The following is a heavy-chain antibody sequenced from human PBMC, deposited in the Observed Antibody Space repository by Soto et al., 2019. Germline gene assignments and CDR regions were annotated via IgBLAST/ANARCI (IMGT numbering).Heavy chain of an antibody. CDR1: GFTFDDYA. D-gene: IGHD2-2*01. CDR2: ISWNSGSI. CDR3: AKDICTWGYQLLCRGMDV. Sequence: EVQLVESGGGLVQPGRSLRLSCAASGFTFDDYAMHWVRQAPGKGLEWVSGISWNSGSIGYADSVKGRFTISRDNAKNFLYLQMNSLRAEDTALYYCAKDICTWGYQLLCRGMDVWGQGTTVTVSS. V-gene: IGHV3-9*01. J-gene: IGHJ6*02.